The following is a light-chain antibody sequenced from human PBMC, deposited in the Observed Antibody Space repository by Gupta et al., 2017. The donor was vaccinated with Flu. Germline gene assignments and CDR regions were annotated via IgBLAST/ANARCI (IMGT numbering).Light chain of an antibody. Sequence: QSALTQPASVSGSPGQSITISCTVTSSDVGAYNYVSWYQQHPDKAPKLMIYEVSNRPSGVSNRFSGSKSGNTASLTISGLQAEDEADYYCSAYTTSSTLVFGGGTKLTVL. CDR2: EVS. CDR1: SSDVGAYNY. J-gene: IGLJ3*02. V-gene: IGLV2-14*01. CDR3: SAYTTSSTLV.